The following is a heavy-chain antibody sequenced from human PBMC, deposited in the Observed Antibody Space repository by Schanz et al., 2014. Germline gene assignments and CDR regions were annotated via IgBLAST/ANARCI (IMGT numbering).Heavy chain of an antibody. CDR3: ARDVGHYGMDV. J-gene: IGHJ6*02. Sequence: QVQLQESGPGLVKPSETLSLTCTVSGGSISSYYWSWIRQPPGKGLEWIGYIYYSGSTKYNPSLKRRVTISVDTSKNQFSLKLSSVTDADTAVYYCARDVGHYGMDVWGQGTTVTVSS. CDR2: IYYSGST. CDR1: GGSISSYY. V-gene: IGHV4-59*01.